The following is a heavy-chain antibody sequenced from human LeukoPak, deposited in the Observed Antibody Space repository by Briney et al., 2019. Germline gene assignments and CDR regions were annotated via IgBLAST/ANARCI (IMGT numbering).Heavy chain of an antibody. J-gene: IGHJ6*03. CDR1: GFTFSSYW. V-gene: IGHV3-74*01. CDR2: INSDGSST. CDR3: ARSTHYYDYFMDV. D-gene: IGHD2/OR15-2a*01. Sequence: GGSLRLSCAASGFTFSSYWMHWVRQAPGQGLVWVSRINSDGSSTSYADSVKGRFTISRDNAKNTLYLQMNGLRAEDTAVYYCARSTHYYDYFMDVWGKGTTVTVSS.